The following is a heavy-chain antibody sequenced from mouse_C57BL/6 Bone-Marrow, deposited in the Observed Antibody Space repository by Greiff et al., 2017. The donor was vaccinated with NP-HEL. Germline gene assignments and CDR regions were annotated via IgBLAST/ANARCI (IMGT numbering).Heavy chain of an antibody. V-gene: IGHV2-9-1*01. CDR3: ARNDDGYSLYYFDY. CDR2: IWTGGGT. CDR1: GFSLTSYA. Sequence: VQRVESGPGLVAPSQSLSITCTVSGFSLTSYAISWVRQPPGKGLEWLGVIWTGGGTNYNSALKSRLSISKDNSKSQVFLKMNSLQTDDTARYYCARNDDGYSLYYFDYWGQGTTLTVSS. J-gene: IGHJ2*01. D-gene: IGHD2-3*01.